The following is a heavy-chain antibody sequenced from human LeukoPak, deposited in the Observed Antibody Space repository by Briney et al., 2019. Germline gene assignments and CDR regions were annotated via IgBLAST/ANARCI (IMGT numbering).Heavy chain of an antibody. Sequence: GASVKVSCKASGGTFSSYAISWVRQAPGQGLEWMGGIIPIFGTANYAQKFQGRVTITADESTSTAYMELSSLRSEDTAVYYCARDRPAFPIAVAGTPGNWFDPWGQGTLVTVSS. V-gene: IGHV1-69*13. CDR2: IIPIFGTA. D-gene: IGHD6-19*01. CDR1: GGTFSSYA. CDR3: ARDRPAFPIAVAGTPGNWFDP. J-gene: IGHJ5*02.